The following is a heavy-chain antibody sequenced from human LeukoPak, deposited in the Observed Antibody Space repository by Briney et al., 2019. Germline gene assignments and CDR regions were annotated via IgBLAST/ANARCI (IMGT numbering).Heavy chain of an antibody. CDR1: GGSIGKFG. V-gene: IGHV3-20*04. CDR2: ITSNGGST. D-gene: IGHD6-13*01. Sequence: GESLRLSCAASGGSIGKFGMSWVRQTPEKGLEWVSGITSNGGSTGYADSVKGRFTISRDNAKNSLYLQMNSLRAEDTAVYYCARGTIGAPGTDYWGQGTLVTVSS. CDR3: ARGTIGAPGTDY. J-gene: IGHJ4*02.